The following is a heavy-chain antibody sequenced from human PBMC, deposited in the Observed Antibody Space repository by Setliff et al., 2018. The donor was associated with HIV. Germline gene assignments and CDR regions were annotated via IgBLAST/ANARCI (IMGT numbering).Heavy chain of an antibody. CDR3: ARVPGYSSGSSYMEV. D-gene: IGHD6-19*01. J-gene: IGHJ6*03. V-gene: IGHV4-34*01. CDR1: GGSFSGYY. CDR2: INHSGNT. Sequence: SETLSLTCAVYGGSFSGYYWSWIRQPPGKGLEWIGEINHSGNTNYNPSLKSRLIISVDASKKQFSLKRRSVTAADTAIYYCARVPGYSSGSSYMEVWGKGTTVSVAS.